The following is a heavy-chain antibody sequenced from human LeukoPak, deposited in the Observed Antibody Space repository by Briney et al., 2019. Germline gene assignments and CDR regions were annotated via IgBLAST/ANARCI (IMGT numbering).Heavy chain of an antibody. J-gene: IGHJ3*02. D-gene: IGHD5-24*01. CDR3: ARQGGEMATNSNAFGI. CDR2: IYPGDSDT. Sequence: GESLKISCKGSGYSFTSYWIGWVRQMPGKGLEWMGIIYPGDSDTRYSPSFQGQVTISADKSIGTAYLQWSSLKASDTAMYYCARQGGEMATNSNAFGIWGQGTMVTVSS. V-gene: IGHV5-51*01. CDR1: GYSFTSYW.